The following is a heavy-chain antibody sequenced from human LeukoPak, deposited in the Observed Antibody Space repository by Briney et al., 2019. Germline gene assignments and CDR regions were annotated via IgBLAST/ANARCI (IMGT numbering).Heavy chain of an antibody. J-gene: IGHJ6*02. CDR3: AAAPGGVVVAADYYGMDV. CDR2: INPNSGGT. Sequence: ASVKVSCKASGGTFSSYAISWVRQAPGQGLEWMGWINPNSGGTNYAQKFQGRVTMTRDTSISTAYMELSRLRSDDTAVYYCAAAPGGVVVAADYYGMDVWGQGTTVTVSS. CDR1: GGTFSSYA. D-gene: IGHD2-15*01. V-gene: IGHV1-2*02.